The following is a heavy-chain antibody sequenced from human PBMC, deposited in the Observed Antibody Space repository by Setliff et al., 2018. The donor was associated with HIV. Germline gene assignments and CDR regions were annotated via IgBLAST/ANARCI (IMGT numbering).Heavy chain of an antibody. D-gene: IGHD3-10*01. J-gene: IGHJ4*01. CDR3: ARLAEDYYDSGTWEVDY. V-gene: IGHV4-4*09. CDR2: IKTSGRT. Sequence: PSETLSLTCSVSGRSIDDSYWSWTRQSPGKGLEWIGFIKTSGRTNYKPSLKSRVTISLDTSKNQFSLRLNSVTATDTAVYYCARLAEDYYDSGTWEVDYWAHGTLVTVSS. CDR1: GRSIDDSY.